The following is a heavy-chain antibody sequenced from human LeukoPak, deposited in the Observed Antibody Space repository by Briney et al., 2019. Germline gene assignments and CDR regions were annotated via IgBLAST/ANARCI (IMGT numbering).Heavy chain of an antibody. CDR2: INSDGTTT. CDR1: GFTFSSYW. CDR3: ARGAGGGMIVKDY. J-gene: IGHJ4*02. D-gene: IGHD3-22*01. Sequence: GGSLTPSCAPYGFTFSSYWIHCVRQVAGKELTWVAHINSDGTTTNHADSVKGRFTISRDKAKNLMYLQMNSMRVEDTAVYYCARGAGGGMIVKDYWGQGTVVIVSS. V-gene: IGHV3-74*01.